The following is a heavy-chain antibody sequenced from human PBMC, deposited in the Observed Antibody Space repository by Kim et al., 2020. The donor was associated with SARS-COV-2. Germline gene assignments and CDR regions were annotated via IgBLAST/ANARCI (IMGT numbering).Heavy chain of an antibody. CDR2: LILETDGV. D-gene: IGHD4-17*01. CDR1: GSTSEAYG. Sequence: GGSLRLSCEVSGSTSEAYGMHWVRQVPGKGLEWVSGLILETDGVGYAASVKGRFTVSRDKVKNTLYLQMSSLRTEDTALYYCLKDLSPGGAEVWGQGTTVTVSS. V-gene: IGHV3-9*02. J-gene: IGHJ6*02. CDR3: LKDLSPGGAEV.